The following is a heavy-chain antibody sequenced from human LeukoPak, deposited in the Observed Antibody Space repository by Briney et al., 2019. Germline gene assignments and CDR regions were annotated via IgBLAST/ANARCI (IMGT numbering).Heavy chain of an antibody. CDR1: ENTFTNYY. CDR2: INPNGDLT. J-gene: IGHJ3*01. CDR3: ARDMSTRVTPISYAFDV. D-gene: IGHD4-23*01. V-gene: IGHV1-46*01. Sequence: ASVKVSCKASENTFTNYYMHWVRQAPGQGLEWLGIINPNGDLTNYAQTFQGRVTMTRDTSTTTLYMELRSLRSEDTAVYYCARDMSTRVTPISYAFDVWGQGTMVTVSS.